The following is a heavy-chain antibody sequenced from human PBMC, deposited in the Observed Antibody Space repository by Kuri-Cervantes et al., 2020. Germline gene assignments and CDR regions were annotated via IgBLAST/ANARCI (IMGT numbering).Heavy chain of an antibody. Sequence: SETLSLTCTVSGGSISSGGYYWSWIRQHPGKGLEWIGYIYYSGSTYYNPSLKSRVTISVDTSKNQFSLKLSSVTAADTAVYYCARERNVLRFFDIWGQGTMVTVSS. CDR1: GGSISSGGYY. V-gene: IGHV4-31*03. CDR3: ARERNVLRFFDI. CDR2: IYYSGST. J-gene: IGHJ3*02. D-gene: IGHD3-3*01.